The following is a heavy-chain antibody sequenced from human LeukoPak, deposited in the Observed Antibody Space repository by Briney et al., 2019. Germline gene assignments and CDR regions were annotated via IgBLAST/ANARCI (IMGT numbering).Heavy chain of an antibody. J-gene: IGHJ4*02. CDR1: GFTFSNYA. V-gene: IGHV3-30-3*01. Sequence: PGRSLRLSCAASGFTFSNYAMHWVRQAPGKGLEWVASISHDGTNKYHTESVKGRFTISRDNTKNSVYLQMSSLRAEDTAVYYCAREVVRAQEGYWGQGTLVTVSS. D-gene: IGHD1-26*01. CDR3: AREVVRAQEGY. CDR2: ISHDGTNK.